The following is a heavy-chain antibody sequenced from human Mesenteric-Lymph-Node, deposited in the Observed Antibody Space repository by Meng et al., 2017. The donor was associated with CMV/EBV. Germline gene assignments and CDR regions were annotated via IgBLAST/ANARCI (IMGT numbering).Heavy chain of an antibody. CDR3: ARGLRFVEWLSSGWFDP. Sequence: SETLSLTCSVSGGSIRNGSYYWSWIRQPPGKGLEWIGYIHYSGSTHYNSSLNSRITISLDTSKNQFSLKLSSVTAADTAVYYCARGLRFVEWLSSGWFDPWGQGTLVTVSS. CDR2: IHYSGST. J-gene: IGHJ5*02. D-gene: IGHD3-3*01. V-gene: IGHV4-30-4*08. CDR1: GGSIRNGSYY.